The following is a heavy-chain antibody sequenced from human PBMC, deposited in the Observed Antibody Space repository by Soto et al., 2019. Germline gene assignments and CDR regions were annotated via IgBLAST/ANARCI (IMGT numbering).Heavy chain of an antibody. CDR3: ARSPLIVVVTSSDYYYGMDV. J-gene: IGHJ6*02. Sequence: QVQLVQSGAEVKKPGSSVKASCKASGGTFSSYAISWVRQAPGQGLEWMGGIIPIFGTANYAQKFQGRVTITADESTSTAYMELSSLRSEDTAVYYCARSPLIVVVTSSDYYYGMDVWGQGTTVTVSS. D-gene: IGHD2-21*02. CDR1: GGTFSSYA. V-gene: IGHV1-69*12. CDR2: IIPIFGTA.